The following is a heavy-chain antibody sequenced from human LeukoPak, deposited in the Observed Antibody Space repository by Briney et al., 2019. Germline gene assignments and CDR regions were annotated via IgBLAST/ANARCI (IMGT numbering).Heavy chain of an antibody. CDR2: ISSGSTTI. CDR1: GITFSSYS. Sequence: TGGSLRLSCTASGITFSSYSMNWVRQAPGKGLEWVSYISSGSTTIYYADSVKGRFTISRDNAKNSLYLQMNSLRADDTAVYYCAREAVMPVAPVKIGTSDRPLYEYYGLDVWGQGTTVTVS. D-gene: IGHD1/OR15-1a*01. J-gene: IGHJ6*02. CDR3: AREAVMPVAPVKIGTSDRPLYEYYGLDV. V-gene: IGHV3-48*04.